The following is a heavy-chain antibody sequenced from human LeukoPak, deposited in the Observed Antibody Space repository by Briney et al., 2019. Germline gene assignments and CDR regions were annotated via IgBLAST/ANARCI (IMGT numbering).Heavy chain of an antibody. V-gene: IGHV4-59*01. D-gene: IGHD6-13*01. CDR3: ARAGYSSSWYSD. J-gene: IGHJ4*02. Sequence: SETLSLTCTVSGASISSYYWSWIRQPPGKGLEWIGYIYDSGSTNYNPSLKSRVNYNPSLKSRVTISVDTSKNQFSLKLSSVTAADTAVYYCARAGYSSSWYSDWGQGTLVTVSS. CDR2: IYDSGSTNYNPSLKSRV. CDR1: GASISSYY.